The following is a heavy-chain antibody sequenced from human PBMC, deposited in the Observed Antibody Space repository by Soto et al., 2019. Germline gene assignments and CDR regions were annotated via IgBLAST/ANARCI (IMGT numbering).Heavy chain of an antibody. D-gene: IGHD3-3*01. CDR3: AKKRSFLWSGYYMDY. CDR2: ISGSGGST. CDR1: GGSISSSSYY. V-gene: IGHV3-23*01. Sequence: ETLSLTCTVSGGSISSSSYYWGWIRQPPGKGLEWVSAISGSGGSTYYADSVKGRFTISRDNSKNTLYLQMNSLRAEDTAVYYCAKKRSFLWSGYYMDYWGQGTLVTVSS. J-gene: IGHJ4*02.